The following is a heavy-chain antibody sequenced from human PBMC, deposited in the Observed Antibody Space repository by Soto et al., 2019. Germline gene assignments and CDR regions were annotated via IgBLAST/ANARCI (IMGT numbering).Heavy chain of an antibody. D-gene: IGHD3-10*01. Sequence: EVQLLESGGGLVQPGGSLRLSCAASGFTFSNYVMSWVRQAPEKGLEWVSAISTSGSATYYADSVKGRFTISRDNSKNTLDLQMNSLRAEDTAVYYCARGTYGSGNFLEYFHPWGQGTLVTVSS. CDR1: GFTFSNYV. J-gene: IGHJ1*01. V-gene: IGHV3-23*01. CDR3: ARGTYGSGNFLEYFHP. CDR2: ISTSGSAT.